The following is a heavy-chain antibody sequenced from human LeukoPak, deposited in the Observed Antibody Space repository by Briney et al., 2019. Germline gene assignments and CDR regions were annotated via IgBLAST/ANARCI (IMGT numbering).Heavy chain of an antibody. V-gene: IGHV2-5*01. D-gene: IGHD4-17*01. CDR2: IYWNDDK. CDR3: AHRRRYGDAYWYFDL. J-gene: IGHJ2*01. CDR1: GFSLSTTGVG. Sequence: SGPTLVNPTQTLTLTCTFSGFSLSTTGVGVGWVRQPPGKALEWLALIYWNDDKRYSPSLKSRLTVTKDTSKNQVVLTTTNMDPVDTATYYCAHRRRYGDAYWYFDLWGRGTLVTVSS.